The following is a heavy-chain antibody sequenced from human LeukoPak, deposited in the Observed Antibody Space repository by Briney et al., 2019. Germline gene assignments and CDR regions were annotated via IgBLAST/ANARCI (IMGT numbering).Heavy chain of an antibody. CDR1: GFSVSNSY. V-gene: IGHV3-53*01. CDR3: AREVVSSPSYFDS. CDR2: FYKGDST. J-gene: IGHJ4*02. D-gene: IGHD2-15*01. Sequence: RGSLKLSCAASGFSVSNSYMYWVRQAPGKGLEWVSFFYKGDSTYYAESVRGRFTISRDNSKNTLYLLMNSLIPEDTAVYYCAREVVSSPSYFDSWGQGTLVTVSS.